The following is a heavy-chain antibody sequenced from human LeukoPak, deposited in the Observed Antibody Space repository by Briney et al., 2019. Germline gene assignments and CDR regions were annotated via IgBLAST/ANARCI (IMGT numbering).Heavy chain of an antibody. CDR2: INPNSGGT. V-gene: IGHV1-2*02. Sequence: ASVKVSCKASGYTFTGYYMHWVRQAPGQGLEWMGWINPNSGGTNYAQKFQGRVTMTRDTSISTAYMELSRLRSDDTAVYYCARDLPYCSSTSCYTGFDFDYWGQGTLVTVSS. CDR1: GYTFTGYY. D-gene: IGHD2-2*02. J-gene: IGHJ4*02. CDR3: ARDLPYCSSTSCYTGFDFDY.